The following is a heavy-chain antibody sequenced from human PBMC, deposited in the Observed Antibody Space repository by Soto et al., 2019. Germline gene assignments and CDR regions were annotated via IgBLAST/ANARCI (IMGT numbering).Heavy chain of an antibody. Sequence: QVQLVEPGGGVVQPGRSLRLSCAASAFTFSSYRIHRVRQAPGKGLDWVAVISYDASDKYYADSVKGRFTISRDNSKNTLYLQMNSLRAEDTAVYYCVKERYGQLWLEDYGMDVWGQGTTVTVSS. D-gene: IGHD5-18*01. CDR1: AFTFSSYR. J-gene: IGHJ6*02. V-gene: IGHV3-30*18. CDR2: ISYDASDK. CDR3: VKERYGQLWLEDYGMDV.